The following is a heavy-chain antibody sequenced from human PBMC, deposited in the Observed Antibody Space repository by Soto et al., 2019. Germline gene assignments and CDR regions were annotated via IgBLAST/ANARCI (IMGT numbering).Heavy chain of an antibody. Sequence: EVQLLESGGGLVQPGGSLRLSCAASAFTFSNYAMSWVRQAPGKGLEWVSGISGSGGSTYYADSVKGRFTISRDNSKNTLYLQMNRLRAEDTAVYYCAKDYSYDILTGYYYFDYWGQGTLVTVSS. CDR2: ISGSGGST. D-gene: IGHD3-9*01. V-gene: IGHV3-23*01. J-gene: IGHJ4*02. CDR3: AKDYSYDILTGYYYFDY. CDR1: AFTFSNYA.